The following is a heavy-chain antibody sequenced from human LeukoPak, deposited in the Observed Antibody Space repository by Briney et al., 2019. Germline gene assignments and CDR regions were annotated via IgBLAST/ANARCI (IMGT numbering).Heavy chain of an antibody. V-gene: IGHV4-59*01. D-gene: IGHD6-13*01. J-gene: IGHJ5*02. CDR3: ARSLPVTAAGSNWFDP. Sequence: SETLSLTCTVSDGSISGYYWNWIRQPPGKGLEWIGYMYYSGSTNYNPSPKSRVTMSADTSRNDLSLKLSSVTAADTAVYYCARSLPVTAAGSNWFDPWGQGTLVTVSS. CDR1: DGSISGYY. CDR2: MYYSGST.